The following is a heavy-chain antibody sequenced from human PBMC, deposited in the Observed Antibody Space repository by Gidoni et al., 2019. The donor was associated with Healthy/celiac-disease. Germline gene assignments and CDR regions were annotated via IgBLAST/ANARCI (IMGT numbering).Heavy chain of an antibody. CDR2: INHSGST. CDR3: ARLKYYDYIWGSYRKYYFDY. CDR1: GGSFSGYY. V-gene: IGHV4-34*01. J-gene: IGHJ4*02. Sequence: QVQLQQWGAGLLKPSETLSLTCAVYGGSFSGYYWSWIRQPPGKGLEWIGEINHSGSTNYNPSLKSRVTISVDTSKNQFSLKLSSVTAADTAVYYCARLKYYDYIWGSYRKYYFDYWGQGTLVTVSS. D-gene: IGHD3-16*02.